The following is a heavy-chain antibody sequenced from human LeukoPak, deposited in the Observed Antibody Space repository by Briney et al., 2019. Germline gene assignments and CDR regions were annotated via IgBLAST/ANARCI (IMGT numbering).Heavy chain of an antibody. CDR1: GGSISSYY. V-gene: IGHV4-59*01. CDR3: ARDFTYYYGSGSYSWFDP. D-gene: IGHD3-10*01. J-gene: IGHJ5*02. CDR2: IYYSGST. Sequence: PSETLSLTCTVSGGSISSYYWSWTRQPPGKGLEWIGYIYYSGSTNYNPSLKSRVTISVDTSKNQFSLKLSSVTAADTAVYYCARDFTYYYGSGSYSWFDPWGQGTLVTVSS.